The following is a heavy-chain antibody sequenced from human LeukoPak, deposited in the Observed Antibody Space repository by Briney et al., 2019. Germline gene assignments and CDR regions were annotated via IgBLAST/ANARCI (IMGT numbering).Heavy chain of an antibody. CDR1: GGSISSYY. CDR3: ARGLPYYYGSGRLNCSWFDP. Sequence: SETLSLTCTVSGGSISSYYWSWIRPPPGKGLEWIGYIYYSGSTNYNPSLKSRVTISVDTSKNQFSLKLSSVTAADTAVYYCARGLPYYYGSGRLNCSWFDPWGQGTLVTVSS. CDR2: IYYSGST. D-gene: IGHD3-10*01. J-gene: IGHJ5*02. V-gene: IGHV4-59*01.